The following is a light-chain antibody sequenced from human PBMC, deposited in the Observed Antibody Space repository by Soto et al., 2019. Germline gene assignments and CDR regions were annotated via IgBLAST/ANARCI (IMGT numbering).Light chain of an antibody. V-gene: IGKV3-20*01. CDR1: QSVSSSY. J-gene: IGKJ5*01. Sequence: EIVLTQSPGTLSLSPGERATLSCRASQSVSSSYLAWYQQKPGQAPRLLIYDASNRATGIPARFSGSGSGTDFTLTITRLEPEDFAVYYCQQYGGSPITFGLGTRLEIK. CDR2: DAS. CDR3: QQYGGSPIT.